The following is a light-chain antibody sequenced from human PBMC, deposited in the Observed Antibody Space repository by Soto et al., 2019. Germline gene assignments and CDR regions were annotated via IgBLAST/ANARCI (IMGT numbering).Light chain of an antibody. J-gene: IGLJ7*01. CDR3: AAWDVSLVV. CDR1: SSNIGTNT. V-gene: IGLV1-44*01. CDR2: SDN. Sequence: QSVLTQPPSASGTPGQRVTISCSGSSSNIGTNTVIWYQQLPGAAPKLLIYSDNQRPSGGPDRFAGSKSGTSASLAISGLQSDDEVDYYCAAWDVSLVVFGGGTQLTVL.